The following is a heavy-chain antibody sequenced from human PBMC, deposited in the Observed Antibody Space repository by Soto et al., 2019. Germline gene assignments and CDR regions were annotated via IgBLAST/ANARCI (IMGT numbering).Heavy chain of an antibody. J-gene: IGHJ4*02. CDR1: GGSVSSGSYY. CDR3: ARDITTPGTNYFDY. D-gene: IGHD3-3*01. Sequence: SETLSLTCTVSGGSVSSGSYYWSWIRQPPGKGLEWIGYIYYSGSTNYNPSLKSRVTISVDTSKNQFSLRLSSVTAADTAVYYCARDITTPGTNYFDYWGQGTLVTVSS. CDR2: IYYSGST. V-gene: IGHV4-61*01.